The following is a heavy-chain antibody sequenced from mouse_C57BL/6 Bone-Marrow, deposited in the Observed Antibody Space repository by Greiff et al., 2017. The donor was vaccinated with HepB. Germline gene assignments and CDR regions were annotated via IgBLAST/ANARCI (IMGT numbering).Heavy chain of an antibody. V-gene: IGHV3-5*01. Sequence: DVKLQESGPGLVKPSQTVFLTCTVTGISITTGNYRWSWIRQVPGNKLEWIGYIYYSGTITYNPSLTSRTTITRDTPKNQFFLEMNSLTAEDTATYYCARMGAYYYGSSYHYFDYWGQGTTLTVSS. J-gene: IGHJ2*01. CDR3: ARMGAYYYGSSYHYFDY. CDR1: GISITTGNYR. D-gene: IGHD1-1*01. CDR2: IYYSGTI.